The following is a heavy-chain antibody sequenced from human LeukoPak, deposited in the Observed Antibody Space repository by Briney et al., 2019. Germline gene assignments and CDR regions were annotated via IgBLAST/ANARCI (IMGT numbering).Heavy chain of an antibody. Sequence: GGSLRPSCAASGFTFSDYYMSWIRQAPGKGLEWVSYISSSGSTIYYADSVKGRFTISRDNAKNSLYLQMNSLRAEDTAVYYCARDHPRWELLPHAFDIWGQGTMVTVSS. J-gene: IGHJ3*02. D-gene: IGHD1-26*01. V-gene: IGHV3-11*04. CDR1: GFTFSDYY. CDR3: ARDHPRWELLPHAFDI. CDR2: ISSSGSTI.